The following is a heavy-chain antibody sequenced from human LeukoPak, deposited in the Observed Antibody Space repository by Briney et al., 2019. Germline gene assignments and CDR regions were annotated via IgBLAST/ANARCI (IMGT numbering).Heavy chain of an antibody. Sequence: SGTLSLTCAVSGGSISSSNWWSWVRQPPGKGLEWIGEVYHSGSTNYNPSLKSRVTISVDKSKNQFSLTLSSVTAADTAVYYCASGGSSGWYYFDYWGQGTLVTVSS. J-gene: IGHJ4*02. CDR3: ASGGSSGWYYFDY. D-gene: IGHD6-19*01. V-gene: IGHV4-4*02. CDR2: VYHSGST. CDR1: GGSISSSNW.